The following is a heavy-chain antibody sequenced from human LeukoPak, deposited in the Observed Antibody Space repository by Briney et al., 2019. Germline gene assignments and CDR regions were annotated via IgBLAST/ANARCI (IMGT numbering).Heavy chain of an antibody. V-gene: IGHV1-8*03. J-gene: IGHJ4*02. D-gene: IGHD5-12*01. CDR2: VNPNSGNT. CDR1: GYTFTTYD. Sequence: GASVKVSCKASGYTFTTYDINWVRQATGQGLEWMGWVNPNSGNTGYAQKFQGRVTITRNTSISTFYMELSSLRSEDTAVYYCARGRSDSGYDMAYWGQGTLVTVSS. CDR3: ARGRSDSGYDMAY.